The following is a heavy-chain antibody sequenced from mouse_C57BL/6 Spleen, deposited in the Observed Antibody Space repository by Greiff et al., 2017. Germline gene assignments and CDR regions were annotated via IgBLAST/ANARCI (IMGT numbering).Heavy chain of an antibody. V-gene: IGHV1-81*01. CDR2: IYPRSGNT. J-gene: IGHJ1*03. CDR3: ARDWDKYFDV. D-gene: IGHD4-1*01. Sequence: VQLQQSGAELARPGASVKLSCKASGYTFTSYGISWVKQRTGQGLEWIGEIYPRSGNTYYNEKFKGQATLTADKSSSPAYIELRNLTSEDSAVYFCARDWDKYFDVWGTGTTVTVSS. CDR1: GYTFTSYG.